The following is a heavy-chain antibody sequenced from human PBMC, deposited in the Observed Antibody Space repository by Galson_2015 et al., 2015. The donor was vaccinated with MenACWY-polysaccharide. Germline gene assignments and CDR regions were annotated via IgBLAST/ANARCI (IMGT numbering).Heavy chain of an antibody. CDR1: GFTFNSYV. CDR2: ISGSGGTT. CDR3: AKGWGDYGNYYYGMDV. Sequence: SLRLSCAASGFTFNSYVMNWVRQAPGKGLEWVSAISGSGGTTYHADSVKGRFTISRDNSKNTLYLQFNSVRAEDTAVYYCAKGWGDYGNYYYGMDVWGQGTTVTVSS. V-gene: IGHV3-23*01. J-gene: IGHJ6*02. D-gene: IGHD4-17*01.